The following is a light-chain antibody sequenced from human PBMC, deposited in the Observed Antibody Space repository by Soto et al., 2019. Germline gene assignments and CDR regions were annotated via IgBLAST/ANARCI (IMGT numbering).Light chain of an antibody. CDR2: EGS. V-gene: IGLV2-23*01. Sequence: QSALTQPASVSGSPGQSVTISCTGTSSDVGSYNLDFWYQQHPGKAPKVMIYEGSKRPSGVYNRFSGSKSGNTSSLTISGLQAEDEADYYCCSYAGSSAWVFGGGTKLTVL. CDR3: CSYAGSSAWV. CDR1: SSDVGSYNL. J-gene: IGLJ3*02.